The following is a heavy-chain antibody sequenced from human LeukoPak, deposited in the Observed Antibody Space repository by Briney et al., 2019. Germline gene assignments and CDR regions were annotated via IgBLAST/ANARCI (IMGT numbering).Heavy chain of an antibody. D-gene: IGHD3-10*01. Sequence: GGSLRLSCAASGFSFSSYSMNWVRQAPGKGLEWVSSISSSSSYIYYADSVKGRFTISRDNSRNTLYLQINSLRAEDTAVYYCAKGSNYYGSGSSTSDYWGQGTLVTVSS. CDR3: AKGSNYYGSGSSTSDY. V-gene: IGHV3-21*04. CDR2: ISSSSSYI. CDR1: GFSFSSYS. J-gene: IGHJ4*02.